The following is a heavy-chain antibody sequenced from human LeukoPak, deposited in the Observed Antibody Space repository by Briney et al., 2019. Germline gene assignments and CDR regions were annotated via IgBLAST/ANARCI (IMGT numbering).Heavy chain of an antibody. CDR1: GGTFSSYA. CDR3: ARDYSVDTAMVPDY. D-gene: IGHD5-18*01. V-gene: IGHV1-69*04. J-gene: IGHJ4*02. Sequence: GASVKVSCKASGGTFSSYAISWVRQAPGQGLEWKGRIIPILGIANYAQKFQGRVTITADKSTSTAYMELSSLRSEDTAVYYCARDYSVDTAMVPDYWGQGTLVTVSS. CDR2: IIPILGIA.